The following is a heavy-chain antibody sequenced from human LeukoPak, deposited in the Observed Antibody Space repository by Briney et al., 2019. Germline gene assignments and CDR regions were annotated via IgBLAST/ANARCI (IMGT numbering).Heavy chain of an antibody. Sequence: ASVTVSCKASGYTFTSYGISWVRQAPGQGLEWMGWISAYNGNTNYAQKLQGRVTMTTDTSTSTAYMELRSLRSDDTAVYYCARDGYYDSSGYSDYWGQGTLVTVSS. CDR3: ARDGYYDSSGYSDY. D-gene: IGHD3-22*01. J-gene: IGHJ4*02. V-gene: IGHV1-18*01. CDR2: ISAYNGNT. CDR1: GYTFTSYG.